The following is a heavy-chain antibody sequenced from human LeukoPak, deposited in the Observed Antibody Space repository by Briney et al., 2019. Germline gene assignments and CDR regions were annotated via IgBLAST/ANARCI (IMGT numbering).Heavy chain of an antibody. CDR3: VRDDDRPDNGLDY. V-gene: IGHV3-11*04. CDR2: ISESGTMI. J-gene: IGHJ4*02. CDR1: GFTFSDQY. Sequence: GGSLRLSCAASGFTFSDQYMSWIRQAPGKGLEWVSYISESGTMIHYADSVKGRFTISRDNAKNSVYLQMNSLRAEDTAVYYCVRDDDRPDNGLDYWGQGTLVTVSS. D-gene: IGHD3-22*01.